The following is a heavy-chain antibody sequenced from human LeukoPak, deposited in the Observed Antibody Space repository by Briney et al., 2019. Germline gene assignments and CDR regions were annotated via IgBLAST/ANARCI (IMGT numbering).Heavy chain of an antibody. CDR1: GGSISSYY. CDR2: IYYSGST. Sequence: SETLSLTCTVSGGSISSYYWSWIRQPPGKGLEWIGYIYYSGSTSYNPSLKSRVTISVDTSKNQFSLKLSSVTAADTAVYYCARRSAYYGMDVWGQGTTVTVSS. J-gene: IGHJ6*02. V-gene: IGHV4-59*08. CDR3: ARRSAYYGMDV.